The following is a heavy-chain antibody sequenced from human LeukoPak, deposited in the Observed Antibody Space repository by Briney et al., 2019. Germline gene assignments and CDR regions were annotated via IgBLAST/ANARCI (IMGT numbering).Heavy chain of an antibody. J-gene: IGHJ4*02. CDR3: ARHSSGDY. CDR1: GYTFTDYY. D-gene: IGHD6-19*01. Sequence: ASVTVSCKASGYTFTDYYIQWVRQAPGQGLEWMGWINPNSGGTNYAQKFQGRVTMTRDTSISTAYMELSGLTSDDTAVYYCARHSSGDYWGQGTLVTVSS. CDR2: INPNSGGT. V-gene: IGHV1-2*02.